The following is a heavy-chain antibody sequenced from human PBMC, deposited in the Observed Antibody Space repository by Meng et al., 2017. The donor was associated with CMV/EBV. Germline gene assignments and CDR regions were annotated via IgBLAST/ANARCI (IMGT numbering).Heavy chain of an antibody. J-gene: IGHJ5*02. CDR1: SFS. D-gene: IGHD3-3*01. CDR2: IIPILGIA. CDR3: ARDQRVLRFLEWLTGGWFDP. V-gene: IGHV1-69*10. Sequence: SFSLSWVRQAPGPGLEWMGGIIPILGIANYAQKFQGRVTITADKSTSTAYMELSSLRSEDTAVYYCARDQRVLRFLEWLTGGWFDPWGQGTLVTVSS.